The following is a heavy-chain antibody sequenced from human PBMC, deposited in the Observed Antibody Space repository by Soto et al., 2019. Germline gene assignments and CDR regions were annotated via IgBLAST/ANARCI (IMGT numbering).Heavy chain of an antibody. CDR2: IYPGDSDT. J-gene: IGHJ3*02. Sequence: GESLKISWKGSGYSFTSYWIGWVRQMPGKGLEWMGIIYPGDSDTRYSPSFQGQVTISADRSISTAYLQWSSLKASDTAMYYCARVGYCSGGSCQDDAFDIWGQGTMVTVSS. CDR3: ARVGYCSGGSCQDDAFDI. D-gene: IGHD2-15*01. CDR1: GYSFTSYW. V-gene: IGHV5-51*01.